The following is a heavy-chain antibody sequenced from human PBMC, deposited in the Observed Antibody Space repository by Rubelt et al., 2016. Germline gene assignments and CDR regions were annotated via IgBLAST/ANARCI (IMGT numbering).Heavy chain of an antibody. CDR2: IYYSGST. CDR1: GGSISSGGYY. CDR3: ARDRGPGSGSYLLPDY. V-gene: IGHV4-31*03. J-gene: IGHJ4*02. Sequence: GPGLVKPSQTLSLTCTVSGGSISSGGYYWSWIRQHPGKGLEWIGYIYYSGSTYYNPSLKSRVTISVDTSKNQFSLKLSSVTAAYTAVYYCARDRGPGSGSYLLPDYWGQGALVTVSS. D-gene: IGHD3-10*01.